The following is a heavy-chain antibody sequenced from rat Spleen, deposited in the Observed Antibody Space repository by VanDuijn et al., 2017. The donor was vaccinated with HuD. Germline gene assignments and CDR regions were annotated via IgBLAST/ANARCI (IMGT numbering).Heavy chain of an antibody. D-gene: IGHD1-12*02. J-gene: IGHJ3*01. V-gene: IGHV6-8*01. CDR3: IWYYYDSAYYYRLVY. CDR1: GFTFNYAW. Sequence: EVQLVQTGGSLVQPGKSLKLTCATSGFTFNYAWMHWVRQSPEKQLEWIAQIKAKSNNYATYYAESVKGRFTISRDDSKGSVYLQMNSLKEEDTAIYYWIWYYYDSAYYYRLVYWCQGTLFTVSS. CDR2: IKAKSNNYAT.